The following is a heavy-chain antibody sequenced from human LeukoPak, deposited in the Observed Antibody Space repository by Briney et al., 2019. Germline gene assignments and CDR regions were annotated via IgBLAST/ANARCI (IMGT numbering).Heavy chain of an antibody. CDR1: GFTFSSYG. D-gene: IGHD1-26*01. Sequence: GGSLRLSCAASGFTFSSYGMNWVRQAPGKGLEWVSYISSAGSTIYYADSFKGRFTISRDSAKNSLHLQMNSLRAEDTAVYYCARDRRNTGSFFDYWGQGTLVTVSS. J-gene: IGHJ4*02. V-gene: IGHV3-48*01. CDR2: ISSAGSTI. CDR3: ARDRRNTGSFFDY.